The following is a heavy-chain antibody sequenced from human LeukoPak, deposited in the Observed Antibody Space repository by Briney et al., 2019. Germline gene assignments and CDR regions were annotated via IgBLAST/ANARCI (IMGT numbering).Heavy chain of an antibody. CDR1: GFSFSGHW. CDR2: ISPTGSTT. J-gene: IGHJ4*02. Sequence: GGSLRLSCTASGFSFSGHWMHWARQLPGKGLVWVSRISPTGSTTSYADSVKGRFTVSRDNAKNTLYLQVHNLRAEDTAVYYCARGPNSNWSGPDFWGQGTLLTVSS. V-gene: IGHV3-74*01. D-gene: IGHD6-6*01. CDR3: ARGPNSNWSGPDF.